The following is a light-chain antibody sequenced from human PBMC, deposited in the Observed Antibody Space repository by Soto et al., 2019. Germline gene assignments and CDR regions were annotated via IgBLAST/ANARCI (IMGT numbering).Light chain of an antibody. CDR3: AAWDDNMSGGHYI. V-gene: IGLV1-44*01. CDR2: SNN. J-gene: IGLJ1*01. Sequence: QAVVTQTTSASGTPGQRVTISCSGSSSNIGVNTVNWYQHVPGTAPTLVIYSNNQRPSGVPDRFSGSRSGTSASLAISGLQSEDEADYYCAAWDDNMSGGHYIFGTGTKLTVL. CDR1: SSNIGVNT.